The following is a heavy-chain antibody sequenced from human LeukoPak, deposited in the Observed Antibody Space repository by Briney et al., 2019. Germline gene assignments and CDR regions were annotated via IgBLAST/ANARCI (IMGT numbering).Heavy chain of an antibody. CDR2: IVVGSGNT. V-gene: IGHV1-58*02. J-gene: IGHJ4*02. Sequence: SAKVSCKASGFTFTSSAMQWVRQARGQRLEWIGWIVVGSGNTNYAQKFQERVTITRDMSTSTAYMELSSLRSEDTAVYYCAAAGIAARETDFDYWGQGTLVTVSS. D-gene: IGHD6-6*01. CDR1: GFTFTSSA. CDR3: AAAGIAARETDFDY.